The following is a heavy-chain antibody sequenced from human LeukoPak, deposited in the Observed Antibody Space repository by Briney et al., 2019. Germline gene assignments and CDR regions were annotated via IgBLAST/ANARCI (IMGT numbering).Heavy chain of an antibody. J-gene: IGHJ4*02. CDR1: GFTLSSHW. D-gene: IGHD6-19*01. V-gene: IGHV3-7*01. Sequence: PGGSLRLSCVASGFTLSSHWMHWVRQAPGKGLEWVANIKQDESEIYYVDSVKGRFTISRDNAETSLYLQMNSLRAEDTAVYYCARDIGAWSAYWGQGTLVTVSS. CDR3: ARDIGAWSAY. CDR2: IKQDESEI.